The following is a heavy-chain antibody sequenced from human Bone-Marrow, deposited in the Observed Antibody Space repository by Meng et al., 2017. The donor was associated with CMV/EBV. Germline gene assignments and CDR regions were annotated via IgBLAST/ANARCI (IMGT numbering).Heavy chain of an antibody. D-gene: IGHD1-26*01. CDR1: GFTFSSYS. CDR3: ARDRESYWAY. Sequence: GESLKISCAASGFTFSSYSMNWVRQAPGKGLEWVSSISSSSSYIYYADSVKGRFTISRDNAKNSLYLQMNSLRAEDTAVYYCARDRESYWAYWGQATLVTVSS. V-gene: IGHV3-21*01. CDR2: ISSSSSYI. J-gene: IGHJ4*02.